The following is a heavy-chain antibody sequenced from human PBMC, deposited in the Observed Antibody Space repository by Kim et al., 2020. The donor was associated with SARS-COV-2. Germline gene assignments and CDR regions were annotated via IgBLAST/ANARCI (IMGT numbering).Heavy chain of an antibody. CDR1: GYTLTELS. J-gene: IGHJ6*02. Sequence: ASVKVSSKVSGYTLTELSMHWVRQAPGKGLEWMGGFDPEDGETIYAQKFQGRVTMTEDTSTDTAYMELSSLRSEDTAVYYCAAGIAVAGTPDIYYYYYGMDVWGQGTTVTVSS. CDR2: FDPEDGET. CDR3: AAGIAVAGTPDIYYYYYGMDV. D-gene: IGHD6-19*01. V-gene: IGHV1-24*01.